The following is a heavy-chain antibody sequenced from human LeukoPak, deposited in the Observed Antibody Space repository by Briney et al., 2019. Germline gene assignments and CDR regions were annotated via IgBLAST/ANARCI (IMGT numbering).Heavy chain of an antibody. J-gene: IGHJ6*03. CDR1: GFTFDDYG. Sequence: PGGSLRLSCAASGFTFDDYGMSWVRQAPGKGLEWVSGMNWNGGSTGYADSVKGRFTISRDNAKNSLYLQMNSLRAEDTALYYCARLYTSSRNYYYYYMDVWGKGTTVTVSS. CDR2: MNWNGGST. V-gene: IGHV3-20*04. CDR3: ARLYTSSRNYYYYYMDV. D-gene: IGHD6-6*01.